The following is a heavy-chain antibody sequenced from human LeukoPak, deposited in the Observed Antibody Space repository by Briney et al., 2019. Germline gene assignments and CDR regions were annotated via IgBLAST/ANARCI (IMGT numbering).Heavy chain of an antibody. V-gene: IGHV1-2*02. CDR2: INPNSGGT. J-gene: IGHJ6*03. CDR3: ARDSPYDFWSGYWGLGYYYYMDV. D-gene: IGHD3-3*01. CDR1: GYTFTGYY. Sequence: SVKVSCKASGYTFTGYYMHWVRQAPGQGLEWMGWINPNSGGTNYAQKFQGRVTMTRDTSISTAYMELSRLRSDDTAVYYCARDSPYDFWSGYWGLGYYYYMDVWGKGTTVTVSS.